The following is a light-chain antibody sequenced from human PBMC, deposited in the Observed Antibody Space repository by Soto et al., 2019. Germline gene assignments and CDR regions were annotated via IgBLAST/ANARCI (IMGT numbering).Light chain of an antibody. CDR3: LLYFDGAQV. CDR1: TGAVTSGYY. J-gene: IGLJ3*02. Sequence: QAVVTQEPSLTVSPGGTVTLTCASSTGAVTSGYYPGWFQQRPGQAPTSLIHSTSIKHSWTPARFSGSLLGGKAALTLSAVQHEDEADYSYLLYFDGAQVFGGGTKLTVL. V-gene: IGLV7-43*01. CDR2: STS.